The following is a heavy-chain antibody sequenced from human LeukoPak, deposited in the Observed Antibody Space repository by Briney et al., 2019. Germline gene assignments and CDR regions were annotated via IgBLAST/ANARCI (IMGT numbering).Heavy chain of an antibody. CDR3: ATHCSGTACHRDY. CDR2: INTNGSST. CDR1: GFTFSSYC. D-gene: IGHD2-2*01. J-gene: IGHJ4*02. V-gene: IGHV3-74*01. Sequence: GGSLRLSCAASGFTFSSYCMHWVRQAPGKGLVWVSRINTNGSSTSYADSVKGRFTISRDNAKNTLYLQINSLRPEDTSFYYCATHCSGTACHRDYWGQGTLVTVSS.